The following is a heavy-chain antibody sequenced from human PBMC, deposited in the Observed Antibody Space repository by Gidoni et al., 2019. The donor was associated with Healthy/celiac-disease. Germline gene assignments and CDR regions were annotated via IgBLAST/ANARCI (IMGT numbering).Heavy chain of an antibody. J-gene: IGHJ4*02. CDR2: IIPIFGTA. V-gene: IGHV1-69*01. D-gene: IGHD3-9*01. Sequence: QVQLVQSGAEVKKPWSSVQVSCKASGGTFSSYAISWVRQAPGQGLEWMGGIIPIFGTANDAQKFQGRVTITADESTSTAYMELSSLRSEDTAVYYCASPRLDWLFGFDYWGQGTLVTVSS. CDR3: ASPRLDWLFGFDY. CDR1: GGTFSSYA.